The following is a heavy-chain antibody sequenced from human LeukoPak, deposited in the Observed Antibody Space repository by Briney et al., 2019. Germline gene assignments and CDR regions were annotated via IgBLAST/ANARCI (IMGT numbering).Heavy chain of an antibody. CDR3: ATDHSSENSRRAFDI. D-gene: IGHD6-6*01. CDR2: FDPEDGET. V-gene: IGHV1-24*01. Sequence: GASVKVSCKVSGYTLTELSMHWVRQAPGKGLEWMGGFDPEDGETIYAQKFQGRVTMTEDTSTDTAYMELSSLRSEDTAVYYCATDHSSENSRRAFDIWGQGTMVTVSS. CDR1: GYTLTELS. J-gene: IGHJ3*02.